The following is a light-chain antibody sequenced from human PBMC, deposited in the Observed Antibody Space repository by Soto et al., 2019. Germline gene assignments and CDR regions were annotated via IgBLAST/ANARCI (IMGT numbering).Light chain of an antibody. J-gene: IGLJ1*01. CDR1: SSDVGYYNV. CDR3: CSYADSSTYV. CDR2: EGS. Sequence: ALTQPASVSGSPGQSITLSCTGTSSDVGYYNVVSWYQQHPGKAPKLMIYEGSKRPSGVSNRFSGSKSGNTASQTISGLQAEDEADYYCCSYADSSTYVFGTGTKLTVL. V-gene: IGLV2-23*01.